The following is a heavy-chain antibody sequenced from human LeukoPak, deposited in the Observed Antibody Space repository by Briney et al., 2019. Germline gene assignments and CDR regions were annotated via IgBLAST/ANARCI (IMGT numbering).Heavy chain of an antibody. CDR2: ISGSGGST. J-gene: IGHJ5*02. V-gene: IGHV3-23*01. CDR3: AKAGYSNLPYSWFDP. Sequence: GGSLRLSCAASGFTFSSYAMSWVRQAPGKGLEWVSAISGSGGSTYYADSVKGRFTISRDNSKNTPYLQMNSLRAEDTAVYYCAKAGYSNLPYSWFDPWGQGTLVTVSS. D-gene: IGHD4-11*01. CDR1: GFTFSSYA.